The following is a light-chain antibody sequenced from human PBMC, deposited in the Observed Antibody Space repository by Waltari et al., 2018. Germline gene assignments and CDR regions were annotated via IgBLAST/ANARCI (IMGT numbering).Light chain of an antibody. Sequence: QSALTQPASVSGSPGQSITISCTGTSSDVGGYNYVSWYQQYPGKAPKLMIYDVNKRPSGVSNRFSGSKSGNTASLTSSGLQAEDEADYYCSSYTSSSTLVFGGGTKLTVL. CDR3: SSYTSSSTLV. V-gene: IGLV2-14*03. J-gene: IGLJ3*02. CDR2: DVN. CDR1: SSDVGGYNY.